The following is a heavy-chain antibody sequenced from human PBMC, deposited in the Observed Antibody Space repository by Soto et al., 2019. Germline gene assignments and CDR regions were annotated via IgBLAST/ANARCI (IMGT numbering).Heavy chain of an antibody. CDR3: ERRRGSGRLDSFDI. CDR2: IYYSGST. D-gene: IGHD3-10*01. CDR1: GDSISSFY. V-gene: IGHV4-59*08. J-gene: IGHJ3*02. Sequence: TSETLSLTCTVSGDSISSFYWSWIRQPPGKGLEWIGYIYYSGSTNYNPSLKSRVTISVDTSKNQFSLKLSSVTAADTAVYYCERRRGSGRLDSFDIWGPGTMVTVSS.